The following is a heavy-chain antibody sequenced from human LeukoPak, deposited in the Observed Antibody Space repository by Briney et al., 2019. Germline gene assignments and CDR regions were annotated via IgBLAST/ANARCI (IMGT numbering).Heavy chain of an antibody. D-gene: IGHD3-22*01. CDR3: ARHPTNYYDINASDY. CDR2: ISSDGSNK. CDR1: GFTFSSYA. J-gene: IGHJ4*02. Sequence: PGGSLRLSCAASGFTFSSYALHWVRQAPGKGLEWVAVISSDGSNKHYADSVKGRFTISRDNSKNTLFLQMNSLRAEDTAVYYCARHPTNYYDINASDYWGQGTLVTVSS. V-gene: IGHV3-30-3*01.